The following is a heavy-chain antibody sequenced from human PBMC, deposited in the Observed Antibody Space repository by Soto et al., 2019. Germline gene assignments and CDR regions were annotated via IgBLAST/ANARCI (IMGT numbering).Heavy chain of an antibody. D-gene: IGHD2-21*02. CDR2: IYWDDDK. J-gene: IGHJ6*02. Sequence: QITLKESGPTLVKPKQNLTLTCTFSAVSLSTGGVGVGWIRQPPGKSLEWLALIYWDDDKRSSPSLRSRITITKYTSKNQVVLTLTNMDPVDTATYYGIQIRCGGDCLQSYASYYYYGMNVWGQGTTVTVSS. CDR1: AVSLSTGGVG. CDR3: IQIRCGGDCLQSYASYYYYGMNV. V-gene: IGHV2-5*02.